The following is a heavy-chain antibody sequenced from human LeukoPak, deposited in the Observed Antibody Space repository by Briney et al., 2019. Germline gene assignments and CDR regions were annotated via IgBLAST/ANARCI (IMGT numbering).Heavy chain of an antibody. J-gene: IGHJ4*02. CDR3: ASGNLYCSGGSCYPHHIDY. Sequence: WASVKVSCKASGYTFTSYAMHWVRQAPGQRLEWMGWINAGNGNTKYSQEFQGRVTITRDTSASTAYMELSSLRSEDMAVYYCASGNLYCSGGSCYPHHIDYWGQGTLVTVSS. CDR1: GYTFTSYA. D-gene: IGHD2-15*01. CDR2: INAGNGNT. V-gene: IGHV1-3*03.